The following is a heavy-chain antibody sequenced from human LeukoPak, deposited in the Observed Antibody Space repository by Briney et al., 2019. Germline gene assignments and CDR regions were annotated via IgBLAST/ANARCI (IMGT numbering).Heavy chain of an antibody. D-gene: IGHD3-10*01. Sequence: SVKVSCKASGYTFTNFAINWVRQAPGQGLEWMGGIIPIFGTANYAQKFQGRVTITADESTSTAYMELSSLRSEDTAVYYCATSFYGSGSYYHDYWGQGTLVTVSS. CDR1: GYTFTNFA. CDR2: IIPIFGTA. V-gene: IGHV1-69*13. J-gene: IGHJ4*02. CDR3: ATSFYGSGSYYHDY.